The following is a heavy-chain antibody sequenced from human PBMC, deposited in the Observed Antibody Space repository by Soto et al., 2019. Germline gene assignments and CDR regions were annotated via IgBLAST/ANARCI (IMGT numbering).Heavy chain of an antibody. Sequence: GGSLRLSCAASGFTFSNAWMSWVRQAPGKGLEWVGRIKSKTDGGTTDYAAPVKGRFTISRDDSKNTLYLQMNSLKTEDTAVYYCTTDLSGSSWPHYYYYYGMDVWGQGTTVTVSS. D-gene: IGHD6-13*01. J-gene: IGHJ6*02. CDR3: TTDLSGSSWPHYYYYYGMDV. CDR1: GFTFSNAW. V-gene: IGHV3-15*01. CDR2: IKSKTDGGTT.